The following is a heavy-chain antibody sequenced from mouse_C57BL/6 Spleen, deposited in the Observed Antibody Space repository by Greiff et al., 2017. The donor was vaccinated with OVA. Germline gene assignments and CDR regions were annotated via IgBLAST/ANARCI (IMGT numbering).Heavy chain of an antibody. Sequence: EVKLQESGPGLVKPSQSLSLTCSVTGYSITSGYYWNWIRQFPGNKLEWMGYISYDGSNNYNPSLKNRISITRDTSKNQFFLKLNSVTTEDTATYYCARPYYGSSYGYFDVWGTGTTVTVSS. J-gene: IGHJ1*03. D-gene: IGHD1-1*01. CDR2: ISYDGSN. CDR1: GYSITSGYY. V-gene: IGHV3-6*01. CDR3: ARPYYGSSYGYFDV.